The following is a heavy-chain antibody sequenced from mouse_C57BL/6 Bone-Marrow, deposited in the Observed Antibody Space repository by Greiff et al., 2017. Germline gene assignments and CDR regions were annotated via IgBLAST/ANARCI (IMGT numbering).Heavy chain of an antibody. CDR3: AIGDYGSRYAMDY. D-gene: IGHD1-1*01. V-gene: IGHV1-74*01. Sequence: QVQLKQPGAELVKPGASVKVSCKASGYTFTSYWMHWVKQRPGQGLEWIGRIHPSDSDTNYNQKFKGKATLTVDKSSSTAYMQLSSLTSEDSAVYYCAIGDYGSRYAMDYWGQGTSVTVSS. CDR1: GYTFTSYW. J-gene: IGHJ4*01. CDR2: IHPSDSDT.